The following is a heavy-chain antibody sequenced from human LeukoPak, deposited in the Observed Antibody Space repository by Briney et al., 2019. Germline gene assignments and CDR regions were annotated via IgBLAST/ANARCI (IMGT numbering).Heavy chain of an antibody. CDR1: GGTFSSYA. CDR3: ARELFYVSYYGY. D-gene: IGHD1-26*01. Sequence: ASVKVSCKASGGTFSSYAISWVRQAPGQGPEWMGRIIPILGIANYAQKFQGRVTITADKSTSTAYMELSSLRSEDTAVYYCARELFYVSYYGYWGQGTLVTVSS. CDR2: IIPILGIA. V-gene: IGHV1-69*04. J-gene: IGHJ4*02.